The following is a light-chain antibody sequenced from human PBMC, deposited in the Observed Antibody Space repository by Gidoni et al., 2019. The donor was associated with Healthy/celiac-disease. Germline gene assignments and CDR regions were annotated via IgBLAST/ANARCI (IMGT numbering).Light chain of an antibody. V-gene: IGKV1-39*01. J-gene: IGKJ2*01. CDR2: AAS. CDR1: QSISSY. Sequence: DIQMTQSPSSLSASVGDRVTITCRASQSISSYLNWYQQKPGKAPKLLIYAASSLQSGVPSSFSGSGSGTDFTLTISSLQPEDFATYYCQQSYSTPRVFXXXTKLEIK. CDR3: QQSYSTPRV.